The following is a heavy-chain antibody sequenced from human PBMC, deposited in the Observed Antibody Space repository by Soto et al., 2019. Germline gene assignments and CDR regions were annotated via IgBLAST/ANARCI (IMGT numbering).Heavy chain of an antibody. V-gene: IGHV3-23*01. CDR3: AKLTTVTTPGAHDAFDI. J-gene: IGHJ3*02. CDR2: ISGRGGST. Sequence: GGSLRPSCAASGFTFSSYAMSWVRQAQGRGREWVSAISGRGGSTYYADSVKGWFTISRDISKNTLYLQMNSLRAEDTAVYYCAKLTTVTTPGAHDAFDIWGQGTMVTVSS. CDR1: GFTFSSYA. D-gene: IGHD4-4*01.